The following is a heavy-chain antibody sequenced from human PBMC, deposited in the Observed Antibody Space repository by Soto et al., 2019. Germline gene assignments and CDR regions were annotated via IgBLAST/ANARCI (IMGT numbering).Heavy chain of an antibody. D-gene: IGHD3-9*01. CDR2: IKSKTDGGTT. J-gene: IGHJ4*02. Sequence: EVQLVESGEGLVKPGGSLRLSCAASGFTFSNAWMNWVSQAPGKGLEWVGRIKSKTDGGTTDYAAPVKGRFTISRDDSKNTLYLQMNSLKTEDTAVYYCTTDLRYFDWLLPLFYYWGQGTLVTVSS. CDR3: TTDLRYFDWLLPLFYY. V-gene: IGHV3-15*07. CDR1: GFTFSNAW.